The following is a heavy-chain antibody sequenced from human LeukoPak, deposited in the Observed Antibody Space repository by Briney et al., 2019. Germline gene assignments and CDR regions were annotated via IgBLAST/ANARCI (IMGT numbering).Heavy chain of an antibody. J-gene: IGHJ3*02. CDR1: GFTFSSYG. CDR2: ISYDGSNK. CDR3: AKDRARITMIVVEDAFDI. V-gene: IGHV3-30*18. D-gene: IGHD3-22*01. Sequence: PGGSLRLSCAASGFTFSSYGMHWVRQAPGKGLEWVAVISYDGSNKYYADSVKGRFTISRDNSKNTLYLQMNSLRAEDTAVYYCAKDRARITMIVVEDAFDIWGQGTMVTVSS.